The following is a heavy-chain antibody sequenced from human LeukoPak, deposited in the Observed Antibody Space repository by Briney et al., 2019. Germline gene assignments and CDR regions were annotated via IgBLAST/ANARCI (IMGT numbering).Heavy chain of an antibody. CDR2: IYYSGST. CDR1: GGSISSCY. CDR3: ARTASDLVYSSSSYNAFDI. Sequence: TSETLSLTCTVSGGSISSCYWSWIRQPPGKGLEWIGYIYYSGSTNYNPSLKSRVTISVDTSKNQFSLKLSSVTAADTAVYYCARTASDLVYSSSSYNAFDIWGQGTMVTVSS. D-gene: IGHD6-13*01. J-gene: IGHJ3*02. V-gene: IGHV4-59*01.